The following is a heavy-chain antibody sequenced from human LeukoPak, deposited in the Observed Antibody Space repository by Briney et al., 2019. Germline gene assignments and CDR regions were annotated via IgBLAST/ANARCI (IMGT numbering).Heavy chain of an antibody. CDR2: VNPNRGKT. J-gene: IGHJ4*02. Sequence: ASVKDSCKASRGTFSSYAINWVRQATGQGREWMGWVNPNRGKTGYAQKFQGRVTMTKNTSRSTAYKELSSLRSEDKAVYYRARRDKKKKIYDYVWGSYRYIFDYWGQGTLVTVSS. D-gene: IGHD3-16*02. V-gene: IGHV1-8*02. CDR1: RGTFSSYA. CDR3: ARRDKKKKIYDYVWGSYRYIFDY.